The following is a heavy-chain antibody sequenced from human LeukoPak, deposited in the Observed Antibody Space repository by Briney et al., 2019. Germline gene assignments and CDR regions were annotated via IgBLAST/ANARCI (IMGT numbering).Heavy chain of an antibody. D-gene: IGHD2-2*01. CDR2: ISYDGSNK. CDR1: GFTFSSYG. J-gene: IGHJ6*04. V-gene: IGHV3-30*18. CDR3: AKVGCSSTSCSLTWYYYGMDV. Sequence: GGSLRLSCAASGFTFSSYGMHWVRQAPGKGLEWVAVISYDGSNKYCADSVKGRFTISRDNSKNTLYLQMNSLRAEDTAVYYCAKVGCSSTSCSLTWYYYGMDVWGKGTTVTVSS.